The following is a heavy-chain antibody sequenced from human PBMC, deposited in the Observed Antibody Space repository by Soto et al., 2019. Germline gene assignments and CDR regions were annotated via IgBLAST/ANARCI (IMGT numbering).Heavy chain of an antibody. CDR2: ISSYGADT. J-gene: IGHJ4*02. Sequence: GGSLRLSCSASGFTFNSYAMHWVRQAPGKGLEFVSAISSYGADTYYADSVKGRFAISRDNSKNTLYLQMSSLRAEDTALYYCVKEGYMRSDWYGQFDYWGQGALVTVSS. CDR1: GFTFNSYA. CDR3: VKEGYMRSDWYGQFDY. V-gene: IGHV3-64D*06. D-gene: IGHD6-19*01.